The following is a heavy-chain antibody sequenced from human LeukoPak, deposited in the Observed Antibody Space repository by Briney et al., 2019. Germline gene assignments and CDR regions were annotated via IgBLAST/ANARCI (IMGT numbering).Heavy chain of an antibody. D-gene: IGHD3-22*01. CDR3: VRGEEYYDSSGYRRLDH. CDR1: GFTFSNRI. V-gene: IGHV3-64*02. J-gene: IGHJ4*02. Sequence: GGSLRLSCEASGFTFSNRIMHWVRQAPGKGLEYLSGISSNGARTYSADSVNDRFTVSRDNSKSTLYLQMGSLRAEDMAVYYCVRGEEYYDSSGYRRLDHWGQGTLVTVSS. CDR2: ISSNGART.